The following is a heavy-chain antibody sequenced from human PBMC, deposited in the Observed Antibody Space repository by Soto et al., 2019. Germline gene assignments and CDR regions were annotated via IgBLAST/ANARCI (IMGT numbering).Heavy chain of an antibody. Sequence: GGSLRLSCAASGFTFSSYWMHWVRQAPGKGLVWVSRINSDGSSTSYADSVKGRFTISRDNAKNTLYLQMNSLRAEDTAVYYCARASSLRELPGLIDYWGQGTLVTVSS. J-gene: IGHJ4*02. CDR3: ARASSLRELPGLIDY. D-gene: IGHD3-16*01. CDR1: GFTFSSYW. CDR2: INSDGSST. V-gene: IGHV3-74*01.